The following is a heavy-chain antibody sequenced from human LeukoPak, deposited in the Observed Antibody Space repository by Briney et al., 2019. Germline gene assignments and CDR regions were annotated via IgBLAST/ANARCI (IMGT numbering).Heavy chain of an antibody. V-gene: IGHV3-7*01. D-gene: IGHD2-2*01. CDR3: ARDMTCSSTSCYAKWLDY. CDR1: GFTFSSYW. Sequence: PGGSLRLSCAASGFTFSSYWMSWVRQAPGKGLEWVANIKQDGSEKYYVDSVKGRFTISRDNAKNSLYLQMNSLRAEDTAVYYCARDMTCSSTSCYAKWLDYWGQGTLVTVSS. CDR2: IKQDGSEK. J-gene: IGHJ4*02.